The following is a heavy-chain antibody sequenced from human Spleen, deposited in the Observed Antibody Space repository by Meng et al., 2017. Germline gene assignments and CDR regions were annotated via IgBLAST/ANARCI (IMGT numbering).Heavy chain of an antibody. CDR3: TRVKVHCSAGSCYYYYYAMDV. D-gene: IGHD2-15*01. J-gene: IGHJ6*02. Sequence: GESLKISCTASGFTFGDYALSWFRQAPGKGLEWVGFIRNKAHGGTTEYAAPVKGRFTISRDDSKSIANLQMNSLKTEDTAVYYCTRVKVHCSAGSCYYYYYAMDVWGQGTTVTVSS. CDR1: GFTFGDYA. V-gene: IGHV3-49*03. CDR2: IRNKAHGGTT.